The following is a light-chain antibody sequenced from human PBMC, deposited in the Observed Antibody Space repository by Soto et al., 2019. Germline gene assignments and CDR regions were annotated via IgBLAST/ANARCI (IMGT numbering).Light chain of an antibody. CDR3: SSYAGSSNV. V-gene: IGLV2-8*01. Sequence: QSALTQPASVSGSPGQSINISCTGSSRDVGTYKYVSRYQQHPGKAPKLMIYEVNKRPSGVPDRFSGSKSGNTASLTVSGLQAEDEADYYCSSYAGSSNVFGTGTKVTVL. J-gene: IGLJ1*01. CDR1: SRDVGTYKY. CDR2: EVN.